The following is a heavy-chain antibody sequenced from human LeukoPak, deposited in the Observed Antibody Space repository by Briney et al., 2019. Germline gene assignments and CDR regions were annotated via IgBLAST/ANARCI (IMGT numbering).Heavy chain of an antibody. CDR2: INTNTGNP. D-gene: IGHD6-19*01. CDR1: GYTFTSYA. V-gene: IGHV7-4-1*02. Sequence: RASVKVSCKASGYTFTSYAMNWVRQAPGQGLEWMGWINTNTGNPTYAQGFTGRFVFSLDTSVSTAYLQISSLKAEDTAVYYCARALPIAVAAAGDYWGQGTLVTVSS. J-gene: IGHJ4*02. CDR3: ARALPIAVAAAGDY.